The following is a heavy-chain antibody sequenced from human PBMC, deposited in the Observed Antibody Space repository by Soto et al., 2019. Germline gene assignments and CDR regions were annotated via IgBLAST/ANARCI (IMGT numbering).Heavy chain of an antibody. J-gene: IGHJ4*02. V-gene: IGHV1-18*01. CDR3: ARGGYGDYGRY. Sequence: QVQLVQSGAEVKKPGASVKVSCKASGYSFTSHGIDWVRQAPGQGLEWMGWISAYNGHTYYAQRLHGRVTMTTDTSTSTATMELRSLSSDDTAVYYCARGGYGDYGRYWGQGTLVTVSS. D-gene: IGHD4-17*01. CDR1: GYSFTSHG. CDR2: ISAYNGHT.